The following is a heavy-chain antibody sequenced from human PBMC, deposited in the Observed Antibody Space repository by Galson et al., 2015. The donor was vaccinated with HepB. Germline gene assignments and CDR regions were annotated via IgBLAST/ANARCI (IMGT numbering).Heavy chain of an antibody. CDR3: AKDVRIAAAGVQVFSAFDI. Sequence: ETLSLTCAVYGGSFSGYYWSWIRQPPGKGLEWIGEINHSGSTNYNPSLKSRVTISVDTSKNQFSLKLSSVTAADTAVYYCAKDVRIAAAGVQVFSAFDIWGQGTMVTVSS. J-gene: IGHJ3*02. CDR2: INHSGST. D-gene: IGHD6-13*01. CDR1: GGSFSGYY. V-gene: IGHV4-34*01.